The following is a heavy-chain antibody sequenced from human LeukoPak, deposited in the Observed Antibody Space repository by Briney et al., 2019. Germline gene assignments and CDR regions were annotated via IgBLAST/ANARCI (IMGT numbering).Heavy chain of an antibody. D-gene: IGHD4-11*01. J-gene: IGHJ5*02. CDR2: IIPIFGTA. CDR1: GGTFSSYA. V-gene: IGHV1-69*05. CDR3: ARSKAYTVTRIDIAGTAFNWFDP. Sequence: SVKVSCKASGGTFSSYAISWVRQAPGQGLEWMGGIIPIFGTANYAQKFQGRVTITTDESTSTAYMELSSLRSEDTAVYYCARSKAYTVTRIDIAGTAFNWFDPWGQGTLVTVSS.